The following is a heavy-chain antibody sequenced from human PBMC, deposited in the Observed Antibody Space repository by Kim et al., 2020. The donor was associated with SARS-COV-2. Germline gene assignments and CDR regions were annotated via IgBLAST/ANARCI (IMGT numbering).Heavy chain of an antibody. V-gene: IGHV3-21*04. CDR3: ARGLHDILTGYQYSFDY. CDR2: ISTSSSYI. CDR1: GFTFSTYS. D-gene: IGHD3-9*01. J-gene: IGHJ4*02. Sequence: GGSLRLSCAASGFTFSTYSMNWVRQAPGKGLEWVSSISTSSSYIYFADSVKGRFTISRDNAKNSLYLQMNSLRAEDTAVYYCARGLHDILTGYQYSFDYRGAGTLVTVSS.